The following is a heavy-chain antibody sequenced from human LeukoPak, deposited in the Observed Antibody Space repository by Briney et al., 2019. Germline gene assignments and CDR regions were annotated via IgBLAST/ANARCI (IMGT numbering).Heavy chain of an antibody. Sequence: GGSLRLSCAAPGFTFSSYAMSWVRQAPGEGLEWVSAISGSGGSTYYADSVKGRFTISRDNSKNTLYLQMNSLRAEDTAVYYCAKARPVVTPTYYFDYWGQGTLVTVSS. CDR2: ISGSGGST. D-gene: IGHD4-23*01. J-gene: IGHJ4*02. V-gene: IGHV3-23*01. CDR3: AKARPVVTPTYYFDY. CDR1: GFTFSSYA.